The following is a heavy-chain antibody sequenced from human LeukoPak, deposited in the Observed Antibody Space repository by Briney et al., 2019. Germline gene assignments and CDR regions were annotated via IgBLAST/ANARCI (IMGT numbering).Heavy chain of an antibody. D-gene: IGHD2-15*01. CDR3: ARVRGYCSGRSCFDY. CDR1: GYTFTSYG. V-gene: IGHV1-18*01. Sequence: ASVKVSCKASGYTFTSYGISWVRQAPGQGLEWMGWISAYNGNTNYAQKLQGRVTMTTDTSTSTAYMELRSLRSDDTAVYYCARVRGYCSGRSCFDYWGQGTLVTVSS. CDR2: ISAYNGNT. J-gene: IGHJ4*02.